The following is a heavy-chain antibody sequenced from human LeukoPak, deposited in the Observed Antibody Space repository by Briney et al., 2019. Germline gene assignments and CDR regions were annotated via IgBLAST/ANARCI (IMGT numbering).Heavy chain of an antibody. CDR3: ARDAQGLYYFDY. CDR1: GGTFSSYA. Sequence: SVKVSCKASGGTFSSYAISWVRQAPGQGLEWMGRIIPIFGTANYAQKFQGRVTITTDESTSTAYMELSSLRSEDTAVYYCARDAQGLYYFDYWGQGTLVTVSS. CDR2: IIPIFGTA. V-gene: IGHV1-69*05. J-gene: IGHJ4*02.